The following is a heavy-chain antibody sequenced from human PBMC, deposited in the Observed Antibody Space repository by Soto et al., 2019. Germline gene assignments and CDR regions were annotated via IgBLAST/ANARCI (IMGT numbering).Heavy chain of an antibody. D-gene: IGHD6-19*01. J-gene: IGHJ4*02. CDR2: IYYSGST. CDR1: GGSISSSSYY. Sequence: QLQLQESGPGLVKPSETLSLTCTVSGGSISSSSYYWGWIRQPPGKGLEWIGSIYYSGSTYYNPSLKSRVTISVDTSKNQFSLKLSSVTAADTAVYYCARHSPPYSSGWRTFDYWGQGTLVTVSS. V-gene: IGHV4-39*01. CDR3: ARHSPPYSSGWRTFDY.